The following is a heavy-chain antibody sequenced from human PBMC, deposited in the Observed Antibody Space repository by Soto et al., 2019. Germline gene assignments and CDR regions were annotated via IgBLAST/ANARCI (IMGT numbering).Heavy chain of an antibody. CDR3: ARMDVISQLVLGMDV. CDR2: IYYSGST. Sequence: PSETLSLTCTVSGGSISSGGYYWSWIRQHPGKGLEWIGHIYYSGSTYYNPSLKSRVTISVDTSKNQFSLKLSSVTAADTAVYYCARMDVISQLVLGMDVWGQGTTVTVSS. D-gene: IGHD6-13*01. J-gene: IGHJ6*02. CDR1: GGSISSGGYY. V-gene: IGHV4-31*03.